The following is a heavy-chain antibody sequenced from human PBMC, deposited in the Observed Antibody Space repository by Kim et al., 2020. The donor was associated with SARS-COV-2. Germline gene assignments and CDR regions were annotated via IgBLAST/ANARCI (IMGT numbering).Heavy chain of an antibody. Sequence: GGSLRLSCVASGFTFSTSPIGWVRQAPGEGLEWVSRINWDGTRTYYADSVKGRVTMSSDRSKNTVYLHMNSLRVEDTAVYYCAKGVTNSGFDYWGQGAQVTVSS. J-gene: IGHJ4*02. CDR3: AKGVTNSGFDY. D-gene: IGHD4-17*01. CDR2: INWDGTRT. CDR1: GFTFSTSP. V-gene: IGHV3-23*03.